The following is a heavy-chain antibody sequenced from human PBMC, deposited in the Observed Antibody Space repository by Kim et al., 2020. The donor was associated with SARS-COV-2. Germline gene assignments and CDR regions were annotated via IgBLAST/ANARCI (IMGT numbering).Heavy chain of an antibody. Sequence: DSVKGRFTISRDNSKNTLYLQMNSLRAEDTAVYYCAKDRRSSWTRSWFDPWGQGTLVTVSS. D-gene: IGHD6-13*01. CDR3: AKDRRSSWTRSWFDP. V-gene: IGHV3-23*01. J-gene: IGHJ5*02.